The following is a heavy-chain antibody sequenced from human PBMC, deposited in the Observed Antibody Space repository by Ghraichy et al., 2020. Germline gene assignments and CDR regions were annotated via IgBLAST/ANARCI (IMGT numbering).Heavy chain of an antibody. Sequence: VKVSCKASGYTFTSYGISWVRQAPGQGLEWMGWISAYNGNTNYAQKLQGRVTMTTDTSTSTAYMELRSLRSDDTAVYYCARAAYYYDSSGYDYWGQGTLVTVSS. D-gene: IGHD3-22*01. V-gene: IGHV1-18*04. J-gene: IGHJ4*02. CDR2: ISAYNGNT. CDR1: GYTFTSYG. CDR3: ARAAYYYDSSGYDY.